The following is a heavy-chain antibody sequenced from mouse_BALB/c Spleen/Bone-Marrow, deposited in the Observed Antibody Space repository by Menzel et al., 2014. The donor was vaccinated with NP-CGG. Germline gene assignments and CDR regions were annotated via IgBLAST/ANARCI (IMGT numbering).Heavy chain of an antibody. V-gene: IGHV1-4*01. CDR3: ARRGTRYYFDY. J-gene: IGHJ2*01. CDR2: INPSSGSA. Sequence: VHLVESGAEVARPGASVKMSCKASGYTFTYYTMQWVKQRTGQGLEWIGYINPSSGSANYNQNFKDKATLTADKSSSTAYMQLTSLTSEDSAVCYCARRGTRYYFDYWGQGTTLTVSS. D-gene: IGHD3-3*01. CDR1: GYTFTYYT.